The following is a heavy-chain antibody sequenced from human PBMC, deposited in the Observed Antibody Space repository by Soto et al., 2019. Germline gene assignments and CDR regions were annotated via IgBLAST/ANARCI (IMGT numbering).Heavy chain of an antibody. CDR3: APLPRGDGYNFATYWNYGMDV. J-gene: IGHJ6*02. Sequence: QLQLQESGPGLVKPSETLSLTCTVSGGSISSSSYYWGWIRQPPGKGLEWIGSIYYSGSTYYNPSLKSRVTISVDTSKNQFSLKLSSVTAADTAVYYCAPLPRGDGYNFATYWNYGMDVWGQGTTVTVSS. V-gene: IGHV4-39*01. CDR2: IYYSGST. CDR1: GGSISSSSYY. D-gene: IGHD5-12*01.